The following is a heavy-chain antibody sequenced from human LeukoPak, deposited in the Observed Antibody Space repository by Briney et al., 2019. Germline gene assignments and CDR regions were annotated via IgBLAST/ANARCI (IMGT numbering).Heavy chain of an antibody. CDR2: IIHSEDTT. V-gene: IGHV4-34*12. J-gene: IGHJ4*02. Sequence: SETLSLTCAVYGGSFSGYYWTWVRHPPGKGLEWLGEIIHSEDTTNYNPSLKSRVTISLDKSKSQFSLKLSSVTAADTAVYYCARVLAAATLDYWGQGTLVTVSS. CDR3: ARVLAAATLDY. CDR1: GGSFSGYY. D-gene: IGHD6-13*01.